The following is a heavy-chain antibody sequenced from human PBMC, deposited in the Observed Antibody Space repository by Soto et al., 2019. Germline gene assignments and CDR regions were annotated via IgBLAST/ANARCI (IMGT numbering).Heavy chain of an antibody. D-gene: IGHD2-15*01. V-gene: IGHV1-69*08. CDR1: GGSFSSQK. CDR2: VIPLLGTA. J-gene: IGHJ3*02. Sequence: SVKVSCKASGGSFSSQKINWVRQDPGQRLEWMGRVIPLLGTADYAQSLQGRVTMTADKTTSTAYMELSSLRIEDTAMYYCARAPGKDIVLEAAASDAFDIWGQGTMVTVSS. CDR3: ARAPGKDIVLEAAASDAFDI.